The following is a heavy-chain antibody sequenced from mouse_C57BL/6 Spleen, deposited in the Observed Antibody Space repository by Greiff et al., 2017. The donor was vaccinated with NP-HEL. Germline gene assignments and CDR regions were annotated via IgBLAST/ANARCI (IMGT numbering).Heavy chain of an antibody. CDR2: IHPNSGST. CDR3: ARKGSIWEDY. D-gene: IGHD4-1*01. V-gene: IGHV1-64*01. J-gene: IGHJ2*01. CDR1: GYTSTSYW. Sequence: QVQLQQPGAELVKPGASVKLSCKASGYTSTSYWMHWVKQRPGQGLEWIGMIHPNSGSTNYNEKFKSKATLTVDKSSSTAYMQLSSLTSAEPAVYSCARKGSIWEDYWSQGTTLTVSS.